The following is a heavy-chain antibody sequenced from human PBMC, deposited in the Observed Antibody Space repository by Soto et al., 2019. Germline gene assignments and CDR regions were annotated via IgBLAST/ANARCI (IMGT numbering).Heavy chain of an antibody. CDR3: ARRDGSCFDY. V-gene: IGHV4-59*08. CDR2: IYYSGGT. CDR1: GGSISSYY. J-gene: IGHJ4*02. Sequence: QVQLQESGPGLVKPSEPLSLTCPVSGGSISSYYWSWIRQPPGKGLEWIGYIYYSGGTNYNPSLKSRLSISVDTSKNQSSRLLSSVTAADPAVYYCARRDGSCFDYWGQGTLVTVSS.